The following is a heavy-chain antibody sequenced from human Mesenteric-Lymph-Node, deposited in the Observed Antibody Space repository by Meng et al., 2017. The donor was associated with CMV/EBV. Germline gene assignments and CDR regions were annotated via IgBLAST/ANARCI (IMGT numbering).Heavy chain of an antibody. D-gene: IGHD3-3*01. CDR2: IVPVFGPP. CDR3: GCASGHSRSGTLFDS. CDR1: GGTCSWSF. V-gene: IGHV1-69*15. Sequence: GGTCSWSFISWLLQSPVQCLECMGKIVPVFGPPNHAHNFPDTITITADESTHTAYIELTSLRSEDTSVYYCGCASGHSRSGTLFDSWGQGTLVTVSS. J-gene: IGHJ4*02.